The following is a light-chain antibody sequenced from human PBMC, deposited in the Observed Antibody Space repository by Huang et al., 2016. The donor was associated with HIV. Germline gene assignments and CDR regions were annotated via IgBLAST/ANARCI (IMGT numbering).Light chain of an antibody. CDR1: QSVGSY. Sequence: EIILTQSPATLFLSPGERATLSCRASQSVGSYLAWYQQKPGPQPRLRIYDASIKATGIPASFSGGGSWTDFTLSIRGLEPDDFAVYFCQQRSNRTPTTFGQGTKVE. V-gene: IGKV3-11*01. CDR3: QQRSNRTPTT. J-gene: IGKJ1*01. CDR2: DAS.